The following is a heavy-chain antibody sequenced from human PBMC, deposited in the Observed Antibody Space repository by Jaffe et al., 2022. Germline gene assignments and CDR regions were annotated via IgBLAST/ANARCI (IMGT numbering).Heavy chain of an antibody. CDR2: IKQDGSEK. J-gene: IGHJ4*02. Sequence: EVQLVESGGGLVQPGGSLRLSCAASGFTFSSYWMSWVRQAPGKGLEWVANIKQDGSEKYYVDSVKGRFTISRDNAKNSLYLQMNSLRAEDTAVYYCARELFYGSGSYNGYWGQGTLVTVSS. CDR3: ARELFYGSGSYNGY. V-gene: IGHV3-7*05. CDR1: GFTFSSYW. D-gene: IGHD3-10*01.